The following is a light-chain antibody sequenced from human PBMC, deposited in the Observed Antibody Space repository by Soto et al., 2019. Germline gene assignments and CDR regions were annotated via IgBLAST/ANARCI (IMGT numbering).Light chain of an antibody. CDR3: SSYTSSSTLYV. CDR2: DVS. CDR1: SSDVGGYNY. J-gene: IGLJ1*01. V-gene: IGLV2-14*01. Sequence: SVLNQPASMSGSPGQSVTISRTGTSSDVGGYNYVSWYQQHPGKAPKLMIYDVSNRPSGVSNRFSGSKSGNTASLTISGLQAEDEADYYCSSYTSSSTLYVFGTGTKVTVL.